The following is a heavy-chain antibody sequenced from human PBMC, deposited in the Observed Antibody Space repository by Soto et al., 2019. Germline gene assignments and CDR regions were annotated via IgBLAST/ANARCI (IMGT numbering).Heavy chain of an antibody. CDR2: ISSSGGTI. D-gene: IGHD3-22*01. V-gene: IGHV3-11*01. Sequence: QVQLVESGGGLVKPGGSLRLSCVASGFTFSDYYMSWIRQAPGKGLEWVSYISSSGGTIYYADSVKGRFTISRDNAKNSXCLQMNSLRAEDTAVYYCAREDDYYDSSGSIEYFQHWGQGTLVTVSS. J-gene: IGHJ1*01. CDR3: AREDDYYDSSGSIEYFQH. CDR1: GFTFSDYY.